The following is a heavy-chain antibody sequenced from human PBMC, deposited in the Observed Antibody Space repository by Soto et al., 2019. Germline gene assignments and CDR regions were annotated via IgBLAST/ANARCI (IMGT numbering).Heavy chain of an antibody. CDR3: ARAYGPFT. D-gene: IGHD2-21*01. CDR2: ISSTGSFT. V-gene: IGHV3-11*06. Sequence: QVQLVESGGGLVKPGGALRLSCEASGFIFSDYYMTWIRQSPGKGLEWVSYISSTGSFTNYADSVKGRVSISRDNAKNSLYLQMNSLRAEDTAVYYCARAYGPFTWGRGTPVTVSS. J-gene: IGHJ5*02. CDR1: GFIFSDYY.